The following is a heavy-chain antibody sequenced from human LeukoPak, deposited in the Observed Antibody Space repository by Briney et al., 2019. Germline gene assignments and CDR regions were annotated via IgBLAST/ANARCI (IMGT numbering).Heavy chain of an antibody. Sequence: SETLSLTCAVYGGSFSGYYWSWIRQPPGKGLEWIGEINHSGSTNYNPSLKSRVTISVDTSKNQFSLKLSSVTAADTAVYYCARQVNWNPSTRPDCYYFDYWGQGTLVTVSS. CDR1: GGSFSGYY. CDR2: INHSGST. CDR3: ARQVNWNPSTRPDCYYFDY. D-gene: IGHD1-20*01. V-gene: IGHV4-34*01. J-gene: IGHJ4*02.